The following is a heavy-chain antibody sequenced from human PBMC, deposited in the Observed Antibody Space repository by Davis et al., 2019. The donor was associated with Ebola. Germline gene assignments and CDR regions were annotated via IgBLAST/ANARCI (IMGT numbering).Heavy chain of an antibody. CDR3: AKSGLSFGVVKYHYGMDV. CDR2: IPYDGKDI. D-gene: IGHD3-3*01. CDR1: GFIFKTYT. J-gene: IGHJ6*04. Sequence: GGSLRLSCAASGFIFKTYTMHWVRQAPGKGLEWVAVIPYDGKDISYAESVRGRFTISRDNSKNTLHLQMNSLRAEDTAVYYCAKSGLSFGVVKYHYGMDVWGKGTTVTVSS. V-gene: IGHV3-30-3*02.